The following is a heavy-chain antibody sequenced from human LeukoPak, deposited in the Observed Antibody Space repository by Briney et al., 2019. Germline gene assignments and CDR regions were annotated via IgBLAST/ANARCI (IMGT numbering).Heavy chain of an antibody. CDR1: GFTFSSYA. CDR3: ARDLVRYTNNHLHYYYYYGMDV. V-gene: IGHV3-30*04. J-gene: IGHJ6*02. D-gene: IGHD1-14*01. CDR2: ISYDGSNK. Sequence: GGSLRLSCAASGFTFSSYAMHWVRQAPGKGLEWVAVISYDGSNKYYADSVKGRFTISRDTSKNTLYLQMNSLRAEDTAVYYCARDLVRYTNNHLHYYYYYGMDVWGQGTTVTVSS.